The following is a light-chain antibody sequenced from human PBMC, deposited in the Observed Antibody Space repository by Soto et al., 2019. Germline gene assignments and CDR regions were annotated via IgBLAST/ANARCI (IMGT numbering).Light chain of an antibody. V-gene: IGKV3-15*01. Sequence: EIVMTQSPATLSVSPGERVTLSCRASQFISTNLAWYQQRPGQAPRLLIYYASTRATGIPARFSGSGSGTKFSLTISSLQSEDFAVYYCKQYTNWPPVTFGQGTKLEIK. CDR3: KQYTNWPPVT. CDR2: YAS. J-gene: IGKJ2*01. CDR1: QFISTN.